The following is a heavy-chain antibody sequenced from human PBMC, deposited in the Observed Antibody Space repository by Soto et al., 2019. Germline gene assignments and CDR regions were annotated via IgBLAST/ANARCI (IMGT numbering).Heavy chain of an antibody. J-gene: IGHJ4*02. CDR1: GGSISGYY. V-gene: IGHV4-4*07. D-gene: IGHD1-26*01. Sequence: TLSLTGRVSGGSISGYYWSWIRQPAGKGLEWIGRIYTSGSTNHNPSLKSRVTMSVDTSKNQFSLKLSSVAAADTAVYYCAREAVGATDFDYWVQGTLVTVSS. CDR3: AREAVGATDFDY. CDR2: IYTSGST.